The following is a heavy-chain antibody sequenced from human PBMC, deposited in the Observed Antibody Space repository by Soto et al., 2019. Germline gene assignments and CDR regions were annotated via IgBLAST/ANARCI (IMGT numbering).Heavy chain of an antibody. CDR1: GGSFSGYY. D-gene: IGHD5-12*01. CDR2: INHSGST. J-gene: IGHJ3*02. Sequence: QVQLQQWGAGLLKPSETLSLTCAVYGGSFSGYYWSWIRQPPGKGLEWSGEINHSGSTNYNPSLKSRVTISVDTSKNQFSLKLSSVTAADTAVYYCARGGVATTYDAFDIWGQGTMVTVSS. V-gene: IGHV4-34*01. CDR3: ARGGVATTYDAFDI.